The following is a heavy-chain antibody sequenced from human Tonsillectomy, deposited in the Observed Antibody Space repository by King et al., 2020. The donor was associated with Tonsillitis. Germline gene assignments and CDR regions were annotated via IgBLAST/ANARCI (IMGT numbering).Heavy chain of an antibody. J-gene: IGHJ4*02. Sequence: VQLQQWGAGLLKPSETLSLTCAVYGASFSNYYWSWIRQPPGKGLEWIGEIKHSGSTNYNPSLKSRVTISVDTSKNQFSLRLSSVTAADTAVYYCARLIAVAGTDYWGQGTLVTVSS. CDR2: IKHSGST. CDR3: ARLIAVAGTDY. V-gene: IGHV4-34*01. D-gene: IGHD6-19*01. CDR1: GASFSNYY.